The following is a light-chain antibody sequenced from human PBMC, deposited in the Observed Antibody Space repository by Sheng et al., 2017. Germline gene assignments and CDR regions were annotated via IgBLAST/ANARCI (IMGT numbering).Light chain of an antibody. J-gene: IGKJ1*01. V-gene: IGKV1-5*03. CDR2: KAS. CDR3: QQYSDDWS. Sequence: IWMTQSPSLLSASTGDRVTITCRASQNIRIWLAWYQQKPGKAPKVLIYKASNLESGVPSRFSGGGSGTQFTLTISNLQPDDFATYYCQQYSDDWSFGQGTKVENK. CDR1: QNIRIW.